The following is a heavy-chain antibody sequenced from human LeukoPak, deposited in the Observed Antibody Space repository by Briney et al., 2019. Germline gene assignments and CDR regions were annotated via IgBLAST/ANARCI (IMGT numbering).Heavy chain of an antibody. J-gene: IGHJ5*02. CDR2: INPSGGST. V-gene: IGHV1-46*01. CDR3: ARAISRPIYWFDP. CDR1: GHTFTSYY. D-gene: IGHD2-2*01. Sequence: ASVKVSCKASGHTFTSYYMHWVRQAPGQGLEWMGIINPSGGSTSYAQKFQGRVTMTRDMSTSTVYMELSSLRSEDTAVYYCARAISRPIYWFDPWGQGTLVTVSS.